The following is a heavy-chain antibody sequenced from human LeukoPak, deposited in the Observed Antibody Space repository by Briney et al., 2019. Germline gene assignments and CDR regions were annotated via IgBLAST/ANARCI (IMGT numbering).Heavy chain of an antibody. V-gene: IGHV3-30*03. Sequence: GGSLRLSCAASGFTFSSYGMHWVRQAPGKGLEWVAVISYDGSNKYYADSVKGRFTISRDNSKNTLYLQMNSLRAEDTAVYYCAARRVGATALDYWGQGTLVTVSS. J-gene: IGHJ4*02. CDR2: ISYDGSNK. CDR3: AARRVGATALDY. CDR1: GFTFSSYG. D-gene: IGHD1-26*01.